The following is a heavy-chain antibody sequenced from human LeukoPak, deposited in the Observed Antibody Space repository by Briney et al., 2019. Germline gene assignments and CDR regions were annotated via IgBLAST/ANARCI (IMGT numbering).Heavy chain of an antibody. V-gene: IGHV3-30-3*01. CDR2: ISYDGSNK. D-gene: IGHD2-2*01. Sequence: GGSLRLSCAASGFTFSSYAMHWVRQAPGKGLEWVAVISYDGSNKYYADCVKGRFTISRDNSKNTLYLQMNSLRAEDTAVYYCARRGDCSSTSCSQRLDYWGQGTLVTVSS. CDR1: GFTFSSYA. CDR3: ARRGDCSSTSCSQRLDY. J-gene: IGHJ4*02.